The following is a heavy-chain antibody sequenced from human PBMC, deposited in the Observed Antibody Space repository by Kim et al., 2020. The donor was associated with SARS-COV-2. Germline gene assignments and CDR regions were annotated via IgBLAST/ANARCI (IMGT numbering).Heavy chain of an antibody. CDR1: GFTFGNFA. CDR3: AKDRPYTYLASTFDY. J-gene: IGHJ4*02. Sequence: GGSLRLSCAVYGFTFGNFAMSWVRQAPGKGLEWVSGIIGTGATTYYADSVKGRFTISRDNSKTTLHLQMNSLRADDTALYYCAKDRPYTYLASTFDYWGQGTLVTVSS. V-gene: IGHV3-23*01. CDR2: IIGTGATT. D-gene: IGHD5-18*01.